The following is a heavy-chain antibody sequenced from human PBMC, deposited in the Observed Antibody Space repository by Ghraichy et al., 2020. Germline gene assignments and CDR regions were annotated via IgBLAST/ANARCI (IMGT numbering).Heavy chain of an antibody. D-gene: IGHD2-2*01. CDR3: ARAGGQLEYYYYYGMGV. V-gene: IGHV4-59*01. CDR1: GGSISSYY. J-gene: IGHJ6*02. CDR2: IYYSGST. Sequence: SETLSLTCTVSGGSISSYYWSWIRQPPGKGLEWIGYIYYSGSTNYNPSLKSQVTISVDTSKNQFSLKLSSVTAADTAVYYCARAGGQLEYYYYYGMGVWGQGTTVTVSS.